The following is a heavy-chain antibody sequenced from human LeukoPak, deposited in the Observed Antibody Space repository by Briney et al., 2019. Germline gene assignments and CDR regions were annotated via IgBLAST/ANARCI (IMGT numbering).Heavy chain of an antibody. CDR1: GDSVSSSSYY. V-gene: IGHV4-61*01. D-gene: IGHD6-19*01. CDR3: ARGPVAATGWFDP. Sequence: SETLSLTCTVSGDSVSSSSYYWTWIRQPPGKGLEYIAYISDSGTTSYNPSLKSRVTMSVDRSRKQFSLRLTSVTAADTAVYYCARGPVAATGWFDPWGQGTLVTVSS. J-gene: IGHJ5*02. CDR2: ISDSGTT.